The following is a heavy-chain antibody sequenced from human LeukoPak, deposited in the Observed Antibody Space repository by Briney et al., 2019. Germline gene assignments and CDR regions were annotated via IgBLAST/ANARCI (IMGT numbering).Heavy chain of an antibody. Sequence: SETLSLTCAVYGGSFSGYYWSWIRQPPGNWLEWIGEINHSGSTSYNPSLKSRVTISVDTSKNQFSLKLSSVTAADTAVYYCARTRKVLRYFDWLLPGRYYYYGMDVWGQGTTVTVSS. CDR3: ARTRKVLRYFDWLLPGRYYYYGMDV. CDR2: INHSGST. CDR1: GGSFSGYY. J-gene: IGHJ6*02. V-gene: IGHV4-34*01. D-gene: IGHD3-9*01.